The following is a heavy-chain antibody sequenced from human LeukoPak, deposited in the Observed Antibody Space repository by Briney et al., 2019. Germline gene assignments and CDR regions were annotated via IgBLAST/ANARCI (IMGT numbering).Heavy chain of an antibody. CDR1: GFTFSSYA. CDR3: ARGGPGYSSGWYVGYFDY. CDR2: ISGSGGST. D-gene: IGHD6-19*01. J-gene: IGHJ4*02. Sequence: GGSLRLSCAASGFTFSSYAMSWVRQAPGKGLEWVSAISGSGGSTYYADSVKGRFTISRDNAKNTLYLQMNSLRAEDTAVYYCARGGPGYSSGWYVGYFDYWGQGTLVTVSS. V-gene: IGHV3-23*01.